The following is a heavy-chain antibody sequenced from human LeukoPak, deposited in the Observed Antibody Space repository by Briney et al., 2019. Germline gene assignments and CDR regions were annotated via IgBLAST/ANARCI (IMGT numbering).Heavy chain of an antibody. CDR3: ARRGVTTGSSDAFDI. V-gene: IGHV1-69*05. J-gene: IGHJ3*02. CDR1: GGTFSSYA. CDR2: IIPIFGTA. D-gene: IGHD4-17*01. Sequence: GASVKVSCKASGGTFSSYAISWVRQAPGQGLEWMGGIIPIFGTANYAQKFQGRVTITTDESTSTAYMELSSLRSEDTAVYYCARRGVTTGSSDAFDIWGQGTMVTVSS.